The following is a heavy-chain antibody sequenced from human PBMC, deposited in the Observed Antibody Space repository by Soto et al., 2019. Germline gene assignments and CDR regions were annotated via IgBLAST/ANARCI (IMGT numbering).Heavy chain of an antibody. CDR2: INSDGSRT. Sequence: PGGSLKVSSAASGFSFSSYWRHWVHQAPGKGLVWVSRINSDGSRTSYADSAKGRFTVSRDNAKNSLFLLMNSLRAEDTAVYYCARDKDWAFDYWGQGTQVTV. D-gene: IGHD3-9*01. J-gene: IGHJ4*02. CDR3: ARDKDWAFDY. V-gene: IGHV3-74*01. CDR1: GFSFSSYW.